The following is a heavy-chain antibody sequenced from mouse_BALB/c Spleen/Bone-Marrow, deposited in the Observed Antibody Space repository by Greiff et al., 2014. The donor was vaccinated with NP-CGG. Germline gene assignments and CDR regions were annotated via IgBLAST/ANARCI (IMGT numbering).Heavy chain of an antibody. J-gene: IGHJ2*01. V-gene: IGHV2-2*02. Sequence: VQLVESGPGLVQPSQSLSITCTVSGFSLTTYGVHWVRQSPGKGLEWLGVIWTGGSTDYNAAFISRLSISKDNSKSQVFFEMNSLQANGTAIYYCARNHRGYYFDYWGQGTTLTVSS. CDR1: GFSLTTYG. CDR2: IWTGGST. CDR3: ARNHRGYYFDY. D-gene: IGHD3-1*01.